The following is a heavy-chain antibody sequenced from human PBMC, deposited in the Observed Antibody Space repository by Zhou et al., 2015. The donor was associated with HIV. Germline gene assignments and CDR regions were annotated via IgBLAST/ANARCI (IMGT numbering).Heavy chain of an antibody. V-gene: IGHV1-8*01. CDR3: AKGGGPDYGDYNFDY. CDR2: MNPHSANT. CDR1: GYTFTNHD. Sequence: QVQLVQSGAEVKKPGASVKVSCKTSGYTFTNHDINWVRQATGHGLEWMGWMNPHSANTGYAQKFQGRVTMTRNISISTAYMELGSLTSDDTAIYYCAKGGGPDYGDYNFDYWGQGTLVSVSS. J-gene: IGHJ4*02. D-gene: IGHD4-17*01.